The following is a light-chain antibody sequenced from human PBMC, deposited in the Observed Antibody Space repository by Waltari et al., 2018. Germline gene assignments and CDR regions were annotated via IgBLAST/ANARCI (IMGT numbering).Light chain of an antibody. V-gene: IGKV3-15*01. CDR2: GTS. Sequence: EVVMTQSPATLSISPGERATLSCRASQSVSGQLPWYQLKVGQAPRLLMFGTSLRATGVPGIFSGSGSGTEFTLTITNLRSEDFAVYYCQQYYQWPWTFGQGTKVEIK. CDR3: QQYYQWPWT. CDR1: QSVSGQ. J-gene: IGKJ1*01.